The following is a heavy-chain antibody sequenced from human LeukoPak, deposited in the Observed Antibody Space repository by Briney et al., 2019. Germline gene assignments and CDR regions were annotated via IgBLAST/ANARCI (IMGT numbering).Heavy chain of an antibody. CDR2: IYYTGST. CDR1: GASINNYY. Sequence: SETLSLTCIVSGASINNYYWAWVRQPPGKGLEWIGYIYYTGSTNHNPSLKNRVTTSLDTSKNQFSLKLSSVTAADTAVYYCARGGLYSGSYYNLIRSKDWFDPWGQGTLVTVSS. D-gene: IGHD3-10*01. CDR3: ARGGLYSGSYYNLIRSKDWFDP. V-gene: IGHV4-59*12. J-gene: IGHJ5*02.